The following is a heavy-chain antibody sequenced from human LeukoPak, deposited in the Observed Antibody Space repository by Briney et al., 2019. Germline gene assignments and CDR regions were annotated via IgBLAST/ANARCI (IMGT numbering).Heavy chain of an antibody. D-gene: IGHD3-3*01. J-gene: IGHJ4*02. CDR1: GFTFSSYA. Sequence: PGGSLRLSCAASGFTFSSYAMHWVRQAPGKGLEWVAVISYDGSNKYYADSVKGRFTISRDNSKNTLYLQMNSLRAEDTAVYYCARDRTLVLRFLEWLIDYWGQGTLVTVSS. V-gene: IGHV3-30*04. CDR3: ARDRTLVLRFLEWLIDY. CDR2: ISYDGSNK.